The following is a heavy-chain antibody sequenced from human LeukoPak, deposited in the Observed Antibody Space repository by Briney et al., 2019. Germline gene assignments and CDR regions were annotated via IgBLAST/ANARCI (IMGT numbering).Heavy chain of an antibody. CDR2: IGSSGSTI. CDR3: ARLSRSGGRRNGLDV. J-gene: IGHJ6*02. Sequence: GGSLILSCAASGFTFSSYEINWVRQAPGKGLEWVSYIGSSGSTIRYADSVKGRFTISRDNAKNSLYLQMNSLRAEDTAVYYCARLSRSGGRRNGLDVWGQGTTVTVSS. CDR1: GFTFSSYE. V-gene: IGHV3-48*03. D-gene: IGHD2-15*01.